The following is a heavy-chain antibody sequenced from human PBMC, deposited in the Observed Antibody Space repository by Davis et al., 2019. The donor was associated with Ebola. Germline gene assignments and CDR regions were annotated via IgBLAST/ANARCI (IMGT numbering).Heavy chain of an antibody. J-gene: IGHJ5*02. CDR2: IYSGGST. V-gene: IGHV3-53*01. Sequence: PGGSLRLSCAASGFTVSSNYMSWVRQAPGKGLEWVSVIYSGGSTYYADSVMGRFTISRDNSKNTLYLQMNSLRAEDTAVYYCATFNSWAKYNWFDPWGQGTLVTVSS. D-gene: IGHD6-13*01. CDR3: ATFNSWAKYNWFDP. CDR1: GFTVSSNY.